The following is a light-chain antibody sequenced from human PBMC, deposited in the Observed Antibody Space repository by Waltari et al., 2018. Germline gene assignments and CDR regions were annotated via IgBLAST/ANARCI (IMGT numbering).Light chain of an antibody. V-gene: IGKV4-1*01. Sequence: QSVLYNANNKNYLAGYQQKPGQPPKLLIRWASTRESGVPDRCSGSGSGTDFTLTISSLQAEDVAVYYCQQYYRSRTFGQGTRVEIK. CDR3: QQYYRSRT. J-gene: IGKJ1*01. CDR2: WAS. CDR1: QSVLYNANNKNY.